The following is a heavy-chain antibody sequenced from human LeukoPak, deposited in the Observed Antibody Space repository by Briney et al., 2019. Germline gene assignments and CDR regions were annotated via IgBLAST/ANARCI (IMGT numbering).Heavy chain of an antibody. V-gene: IGHV3-9*01. CDR1: GFTFSSYG. J-gene: IGHJ4*02. CDR2: ISWNSGSI. Sequence: GGSLRLSCAASGFTFSSYGMHWVRQAPGKGLEWVSGISWNSGSIGYADSVKGRFTISRDNAKNSLYLQMNSLRAEDTALYYCAKDSLYYYGSGTYFDYWGQGTLVTVSS. CDR3: AKDSLYYYGSGTYFDY. D-gene: IGHD3-10*01.